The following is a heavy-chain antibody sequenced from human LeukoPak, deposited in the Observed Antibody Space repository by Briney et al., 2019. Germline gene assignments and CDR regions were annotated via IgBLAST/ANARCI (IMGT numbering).Heavy chain of an antibody. CDR2: IYYTGGT. CDR3: ARGQQLLMG. CDR1: GGSITSSSYY. Sequence: SETLSLTFSVSGGSITSSSYYWGWIRQPPERGLEWIGSIYYTGGTYYSPSLKSRVTISVDTSKNQFSLKLSSVTAADTAVYYCARGQQLLMGWGQGTLVTVSS. V-gene: IGHV4-39*07. J-gene: IGHJ4*02. D-gene: IGHD6-13*01.